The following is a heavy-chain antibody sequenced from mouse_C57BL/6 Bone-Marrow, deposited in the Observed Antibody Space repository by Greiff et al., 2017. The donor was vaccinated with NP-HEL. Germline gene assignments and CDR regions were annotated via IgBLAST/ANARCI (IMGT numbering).Heavy chain of an antibody. V-gene: IGHV14-4*01. D-gene: IGHD2-2*01. J-gene: IGHJ2*01. CDR2: IDPENGDT. Sequence: VQLKESGAELVRPGASVKLSCTASGFNIKDDYMHWVKQRPEQGLEWIGWIDPENGDTEYASKFQGKATITADTSSNTAYLQLSSLTSEDTAVYYCTRLRFDYWGKGTTLTVSS. CDR3: TRLRFDY. CDR1: GFNIKDDY.